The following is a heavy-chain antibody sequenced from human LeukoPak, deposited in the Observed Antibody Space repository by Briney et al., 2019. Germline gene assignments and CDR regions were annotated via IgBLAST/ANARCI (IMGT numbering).Heavy chain of an antibody. J-gene: IGHJ4*02. D-gene: IGHD3-16*02. CDR3: ARDVYDYVWGSYRYDPPHDY. Sequence: GASVKVSCKASGGTFSSYAISWVRQAPGQGLEWMGRIIPILGIANYAQKFQGRVTITADKSTSTAYMELSSLRSEDTAVYYCARDVYDYVWGSYRYDPPHDYWGQGTLVTVSS. CDR1: GGTFSSYA. V-gene: IGHV1-69*04. CDR2: IIPILGIA.